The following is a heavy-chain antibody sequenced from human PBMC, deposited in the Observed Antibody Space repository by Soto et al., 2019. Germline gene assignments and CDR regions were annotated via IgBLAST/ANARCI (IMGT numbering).Heavy chain of an antibody. V-gene: IGHV1-3*01. D-gene: IGHD6-13*01. CDR3: VRRHVSATGIDWFDP. CDR1: GYTFTSYG. Sequence: ASMKVSCKASGYTFTSYGIHWVRQAPGQRLEWMGWINAANGDTKYSPKFQGRVTITRDTSASTAYVELSSLRSEDTAVYYCVRRHVSATGIDWFDPWGQGTLVTV. J-gene: IGHJ5*02. CDR2: INAANGDT.